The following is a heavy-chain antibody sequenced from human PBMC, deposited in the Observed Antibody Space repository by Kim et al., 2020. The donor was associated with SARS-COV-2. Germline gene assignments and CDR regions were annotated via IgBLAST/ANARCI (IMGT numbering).Heavy chain of an antibody. CDR1: GDSIFNNNYY. J-gene: IGHJ4*02. V-gene: IGHV4-39*01. D-gene: IGHD6-19*01. Sequence: SETLSLTCTAFGDSIFNNNYYWAWIRHSPGKGLEWIGNIYYSGNTFYSPSLESRVTISIETSRNQFSLTLRSMTAADTAVYYCARQRLEDASYYYDIWGQGTLVTVSS. CDR2: IYYSGNT. CDR3: ARQRLEDASYYYDI.